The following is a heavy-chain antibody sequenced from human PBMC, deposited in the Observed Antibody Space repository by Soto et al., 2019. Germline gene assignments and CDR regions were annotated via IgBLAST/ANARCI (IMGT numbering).Heavy chain of an antibody. J-gene: IGHJ6*02. Sequence: EVQLLESGGGLGQPGGSLRLSCAASGFTFSSYAMTWVRQAPGRGLEWVSAISGTGSPTYYADSVKGRFTISRDNSKNTRSLQMNGLSAGDTAVYYCASDRSGGAYNSSYGMDVWGHGTTVTVSS. CDR3: ASDRSGGAYNSSYGMDV. V-gene: IGHV3-23*01. CDR1: GFTFSSYA. CDR2: ISGTGSPT. D-gene: IGHD1-20*01.